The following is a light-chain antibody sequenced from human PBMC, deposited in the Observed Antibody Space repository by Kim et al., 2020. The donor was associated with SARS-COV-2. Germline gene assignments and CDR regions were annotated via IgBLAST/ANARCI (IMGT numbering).Light chain of an antibody. CDR1: QNINIY. J-gene: IGKJ4*01. CDR2: TSS. CDR3: QQYYTTPS. V-gene: IGKV1-39*01. Sequence: PASAGDRVTVTCRASQNINIYLNWYQQKPGKVPKLLIHTSSILASGVPSRFSGSGSGTDFALTISSLQPDDFATYYCQQYYTTPSFGGGTKVDIK.